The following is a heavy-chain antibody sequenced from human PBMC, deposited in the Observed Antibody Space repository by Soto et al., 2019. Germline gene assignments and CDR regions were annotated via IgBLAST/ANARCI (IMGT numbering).Heavy chain of an antibody. J-gene: IGHJ4*02. CDR1: GGSISSSNW. V-gene: IGHV4-4*02. CDR2: IYHSGST. Sequence: ASETLSLTCAVSGGSISSSNWWSWVRQPPGKGLEWIGEIYHSGSTNYNPSLKSRVTISVDKSKNQFSLKLSSVTAADTAVYYCARXGVDSGFWLWHRSYFDYWGQGTLVTVSS. CDR3: ARXGVDSGFWLWHRSYFDY. D-gene: IGHD6-19*01.